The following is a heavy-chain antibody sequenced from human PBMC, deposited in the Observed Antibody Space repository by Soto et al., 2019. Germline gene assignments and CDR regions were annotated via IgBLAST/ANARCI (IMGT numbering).Heavy chain of an antibody. D-gene: IGHD3-22*01. CDR1: RFTVSSNY. CDR2: IYSGGST. Sequence: EVQLVETGGGLIQPGGSLRLSCAASRFTVSSNYMSWVRQAPGKGLEWVSVIYSGGSTYYADSVKGRFTISRDNSKNTLYLQMNSLRAEDTAVYYCARLYSSGYYPNWFDPWGQGTLVTVSS. CDR3: ARLYSSGYYPNWFDP. J-gene: IGHJ5*02. V-gene: IGHV3-53*02.